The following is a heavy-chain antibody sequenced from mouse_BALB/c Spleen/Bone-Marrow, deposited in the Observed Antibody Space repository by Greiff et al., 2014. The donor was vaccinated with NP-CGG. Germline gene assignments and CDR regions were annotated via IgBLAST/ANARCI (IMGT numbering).Heavy chain of an antibody. Sequence: VQLEESGPGLVAPSQSLSITCTVSGFSLTSYGVHWVRQPPGKGLEWLGAIWAGGSTNYYSALMSRLSISKDNSKNNVFLKMSSLQTEDTAIYYCARIATDSGAMDYWGQGTSVTVPS. V-gene: IGHV2-9*02. CDR1: GFSLTSYG. D-gene: IGHD1-1*01. J-gene: IGHJ4*01. CDR3: ARIATDSGAMDY. CDR2: IWAGGST.